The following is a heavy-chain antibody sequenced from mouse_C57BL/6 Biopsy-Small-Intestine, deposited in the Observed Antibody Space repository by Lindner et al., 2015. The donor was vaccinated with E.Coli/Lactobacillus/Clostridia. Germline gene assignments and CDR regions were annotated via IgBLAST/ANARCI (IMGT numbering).Heavy chain of an antibody. CDR3: ARGPAPRVVVMPAALDP. D-gene: IGHD1-2*01. CDR1: GYPLPAT. Sequence: SVKVSCKASGYPLPATESTGCDRPLDKGLSGWDGSALIVGNTDYGQKFQGRVTMTTDTSTSTAYMELGSLTSDDTAMYFCARGPAPRVVVMPAALDPWGQGTLVTVSS. J-gene: IGHJ4*01. V-gene: IGHV1S55*01. CDR2: SALIVGNT.